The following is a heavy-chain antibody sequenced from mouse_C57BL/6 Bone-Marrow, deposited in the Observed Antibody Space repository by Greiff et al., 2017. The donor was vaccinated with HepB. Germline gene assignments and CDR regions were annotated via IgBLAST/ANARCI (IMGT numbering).Heavy chain of an antibody. Sequence: QVQLQQPGAELVKPGASVKMSCKASGYTFTSYWITWVTQRPGQGLEWIGDIYPGSGSTNYNEKFKSKATLTVDTSSSTAYMQLSSLTSDDSAVYYWACSSYGYYAMDYWGQGTSVTVSS. D-gene: IGHD1-1*01. CDR2: IYPGSGST. V-gene: IGHV1-55*01. CDR3: ACSSYGYYAMDY. CDR1: GYTFTSYW. J-gene: IGHJ4*01.